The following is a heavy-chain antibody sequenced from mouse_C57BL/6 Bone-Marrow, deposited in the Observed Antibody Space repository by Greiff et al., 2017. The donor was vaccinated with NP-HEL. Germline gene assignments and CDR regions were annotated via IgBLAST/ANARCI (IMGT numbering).Heavy chain of an antibody. V-gene: IGHV6-6*01. CDR3: TRPAYYSNSGAY. CDR2: IRNKANNHAT. D-gene: IGHD2-5*01. Sequence: EVNVVESGGGLVQPGGSMKLSCAASGFTFSDAWMDWVRQSPEKGLEWVAEIRNKANNHATYYAESVKGRFTISRDDSKSSVYLQMNSLRAEDTGIYYCTRPAYYSNSGAYWGQGTLVTVSA. CDR1: GFTFSDAW. J-gene: IGHJ3*01.